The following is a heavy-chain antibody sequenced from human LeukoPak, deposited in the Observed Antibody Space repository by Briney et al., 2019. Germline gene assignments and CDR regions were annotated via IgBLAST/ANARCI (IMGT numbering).Heavy chain of an antibody. Sequence: GGSQRLSCAASGFTFSSYAMSWVRQAPGKGLEWVSAISGSGGSTYYADSVKGRFTISRDNSKNTLYLQMNSLRAEDTAVYYCAKPTYYYDSSASTHFDYWGQGTLVTVSS. CDR2: ISGSGGST. J-gene: IGHJ4*02. CDR3: AKPTYYYDSSASTHFDY. V-gene: IGHV3-23*01. D-gene: IGHD3-22*01. CDR1: GFTFSSYA.